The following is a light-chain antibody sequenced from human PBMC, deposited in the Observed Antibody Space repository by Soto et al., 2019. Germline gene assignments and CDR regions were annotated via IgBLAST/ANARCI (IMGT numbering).Light chain of an antibody. CDR2: GAS. CDR3: QQYGSSGT. CDR1: QTVSSNY. V-gene: IGKV3-20*01. Sequence: EIVLTQSPGTLSLSPGERATLSCRASQTVSSNYLAWYQQKPGQAPRFLIYGASNRATGIPDRFSGSGSGTDFTLTISRLEPEDFAVYYCQQYGSSGTFGQGTKVDIK. J-gene: IGKJ1*01.